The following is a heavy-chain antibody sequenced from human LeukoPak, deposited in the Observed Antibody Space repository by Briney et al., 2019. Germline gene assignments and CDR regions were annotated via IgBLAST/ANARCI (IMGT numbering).Heavy chain of an antibody. V-gene: IGHV3-7*01. J-gene: IGHJ4*02. CDR3: ARDARVVLDY. D-gene: IGHD2-2*01. CDR2: IQQDGSEK. Sequence: GGSLRLSCAASRFTFSSYWMSWVRQAPGKGLEWVANIQQDGSEKYYVDSVKGRFTISRDNAKNSLYLQMNSPRAEDTAVYYCARDARVVLDYWGQGTLVTVSS. CDR1: RFTFSSYW.